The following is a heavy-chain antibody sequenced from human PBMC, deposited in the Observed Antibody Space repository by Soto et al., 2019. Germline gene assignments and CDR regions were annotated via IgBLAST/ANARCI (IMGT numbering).Heavy chain of an antibody. CDR3: ARDLGAYITGGLFDC. Sequence: EVQLVESGGGLVQPGGSLRLSCVASGFTFSSYWMGWVRQAPGKGLEWVANIKEDESEKTYVDSVRGRFTISRDNAKNSLYLQMNSLRAEDTAVYFCARDLGAYITGGLFDCWGQGTLVTVSS. CDR2: IKEDESEK. J-gene: IGHJ4*02. CDR1: GFTFSSYW. V-gene: IGHV3-7*01. D-gene: IGHD1-20*01.